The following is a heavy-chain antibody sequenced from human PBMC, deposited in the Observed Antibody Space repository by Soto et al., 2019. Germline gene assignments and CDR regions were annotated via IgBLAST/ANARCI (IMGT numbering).Heavy chain of an antibody. CDR2: INGGNGNT. V-gene: IGHV1-3*01. D-gene: IGHD6-13*01. J-gene: IGHJ5*02. CDR3: ARESSSSWYGGYNCFDP. CDR1: GYTFTSYG. Sequence: ASVKVSCKASGYTFTSYGISWVRQAPGQRLEWMGWINGGNGNTYYSEHFQGRVTITRDTSAGTAYMELSSLRSEDTAVYYCARESSSSWYGGYNCFDPWGQGTLVTVSS.